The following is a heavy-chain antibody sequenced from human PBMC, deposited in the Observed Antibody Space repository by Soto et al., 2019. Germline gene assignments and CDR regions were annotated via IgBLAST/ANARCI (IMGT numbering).Heavy chain of an antibody. J-gene: IGHJ5*02. V-gene: IGHV3-48*02. CDR3: ARGGASCGTSRWFDP. D-gene: IGHD2-2*01. Sequence: GGSLRLSCAASGFTFSNYNINWVRQAPGKGLEWVSYISSTSSSRFYADSVKGRFTISRDNAKNSLYLQMNSLKDEDTAVYYCARGGASCGTSRWFDPWGQGTLVTVSS. CDR1: GFTFSNYN. CDR2: ISSTSSSR.